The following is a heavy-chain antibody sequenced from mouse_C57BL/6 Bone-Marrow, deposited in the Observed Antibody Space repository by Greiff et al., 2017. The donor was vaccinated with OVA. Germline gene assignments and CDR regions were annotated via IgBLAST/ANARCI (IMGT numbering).Heavy chain of an antibody. D-gene: IGHD1-1*01. CDR2: INSDGGST. J-gene: IGHJ1*03. CDR1: EYEFPSHD. Sequence: EVQVVESGGGLVQPGESLKLSCESNEYEFPSHDMSWVRKTPEKRLELVAAINSDGGSTYYPDTMERRFIISRDNTKKTLYLQMSSLRSEDTALYYCAIYYYGSSRNWYFDVWGTGTTVTVSS. CDR3: AIYYYGSSRNWYFDV. V-gene: IGHV5-2*01.